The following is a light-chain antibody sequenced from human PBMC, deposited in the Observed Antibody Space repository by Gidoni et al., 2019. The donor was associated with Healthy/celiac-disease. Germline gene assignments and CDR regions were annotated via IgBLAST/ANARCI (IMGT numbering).Light chain of an antibody. Sequence: QSALTQPASVSGSPGQSITISCTGTSSDVGGYNYVSWYQKHPGKAPKLMIYAFSNRPSGVSTRFSGSKSGNTASLTISGLQAEDEADYYCSSYTSSSPYVFGTGTKVTVL. V-gene: IGLV2-14*01. CDR1: SSDVGGYNY. CDR3: SSYTSSSPYV. CDR2: AFS. J-gene: IGLJ1*01.